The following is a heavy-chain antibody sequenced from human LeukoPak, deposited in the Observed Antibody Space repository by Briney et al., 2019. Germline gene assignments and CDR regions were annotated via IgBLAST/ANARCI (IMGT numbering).Heavy chain of an antibody. Sequence: GESLKISCKGSGYSFTSYWIGWVRQMPGKGLEWIGIIYPGDSDTRYSPSFQGQVTISADKSISTAYLQWSSLKASDTAMYYCARRGFSEYNWFDPWGQGTLVTVSS. J-gene: IGHJ5*02. CDR1: GYSFTSYW. CDR3: ARRGFSEYNWFDP. V-gene: IGHV5-51*01. CDR2: IYPGDSDT.